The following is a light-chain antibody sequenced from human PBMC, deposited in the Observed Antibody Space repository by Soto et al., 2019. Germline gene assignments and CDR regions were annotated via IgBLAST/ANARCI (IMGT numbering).Light chain of an antibody. CDR2: DTS. CDR3: LLWYNSARV. Sequence: QAVVTQEPSLIVSPGGTVTLTCDSSTGAVTSGHYPYWFQQKPGQAPRTLIYDTSHKHSWTPARFSGSLLAGKAALTLSGAQPEDEADYYCLLWYNSARVFGGGTKLTVL. J-gene: IGLJ2*01. CDR1: TGAVTSGHY. V-gene: IGLV7-46*01.